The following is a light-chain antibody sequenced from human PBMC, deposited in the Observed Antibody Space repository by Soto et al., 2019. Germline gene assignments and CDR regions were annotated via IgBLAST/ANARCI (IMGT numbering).Light chain of an antibody. CDR1: SSSKW. CDR3: QQYDSYSWT. J-gene: IGKJ1*01. V-gene: IGKV1-5*01. CDR2: DAS. Sequence: DIQMTQSPSTLAASVGDTVTMTCRSSSKWLAWYQKKPGKAPKVLIYDASRLESGVPSRFSGSGSGTEFTLTISSLQPDDFATYYCQQYDSYSWTFGQGTKVDIK.